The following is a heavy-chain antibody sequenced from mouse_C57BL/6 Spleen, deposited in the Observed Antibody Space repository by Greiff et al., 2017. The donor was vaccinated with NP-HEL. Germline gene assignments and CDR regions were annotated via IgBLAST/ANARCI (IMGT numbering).Heavy chain of an antibody. CDR2: IDPSDSYT. V-gene: IGHV1-69*01. Sequence: QVQLQQPGAELVMPGASVKLSCKASGYTFTSYWMHWVKQRPGQGLEWIGEIDPSDSYTNYNQKFKGKSTLTVDKSSSTAYMQLSSLTSEDSAVYNCARRTGGPFEYWGQGTTLTVSS. CDR3: ARRTGGPFEY. J-gene: IGHJ2*01. CDR1: GYTFTSYW.